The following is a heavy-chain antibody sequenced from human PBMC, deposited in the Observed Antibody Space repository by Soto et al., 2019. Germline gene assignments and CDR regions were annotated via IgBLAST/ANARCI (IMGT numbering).Heavy chain of an antibody. CDR1: GGSVSSGNHY. CDR3: ARGRGYGYGIDY. Sequence: QVQLQESGPGLVKPSETLSLTCTVSGGSVSSGNHYWSWIRQPPGKELEFIAFVFYSGSDNYNPSLKSRVTTSIDTSKNRFSLNLRSVTAADTAVYYCARGRGYGYGIDYWGQGALVTVSS. CDR2: VFYSGSD. D-gene: IGHD5-18*01. J-gene: IGHJ4*02. V-gene: IGHV4-61*01.